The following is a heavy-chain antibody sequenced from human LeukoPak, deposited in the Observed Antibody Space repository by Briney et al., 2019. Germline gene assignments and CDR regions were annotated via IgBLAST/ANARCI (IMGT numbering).Heavy chain of an antibody. J-gene: IGHJ3*02. V-gene: IGHV1-69*05. D-gene: IGHD2-21*02. CDR3: AQFCGGDCYPPLDAFDI. CDR2: IIPIFGTA. Sequence: SVKVSCKASGGTFSSYAISWVRQAPRQGLEWMGGIIPIFGTANYAHKFQGRVTITTDESTSTAYMALSSLRSEDTAVYYCAQFCGGDCYPPLDAFDIWGQGTMVTVSS. CDR1: GGTFSSYA.